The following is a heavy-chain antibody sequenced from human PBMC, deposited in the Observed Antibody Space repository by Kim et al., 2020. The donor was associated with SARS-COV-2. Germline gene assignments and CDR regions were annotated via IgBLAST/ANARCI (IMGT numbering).Heavy chain of an antibody. D-gene: IGHD4-4*01. CDR2: ISYDGSNK. CDR3: AKDYSNYVFGAPKFDP. CDR1: GFTFSSYG. J-gene: IGHJ5*02. V-gene: IGHV3-30*18. Sequence: GGSLRLSCAASGFTFSSYGMHWVRQAPGKGLEWVAVISYDGSNKYYADSVKGRFTISRDNSKNTLYLQMNSLRAEDTAVYYCAKDYSNYVFGAPKFDPWGQGTLVTVSS.